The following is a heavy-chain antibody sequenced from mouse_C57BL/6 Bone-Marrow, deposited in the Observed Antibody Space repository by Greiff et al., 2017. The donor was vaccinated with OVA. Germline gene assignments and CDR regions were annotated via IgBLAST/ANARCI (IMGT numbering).Heavy chain of an antibody. V-gene: IGHV1-15*01. CDR3: TRAIYYYGSSYYFDY. J-gene: IGHJ2*01. CDR1: GYTFTDYE. D-gene: IGHD1-1*01. Sequence: VNVVESGAELVRPGASVTLSCKASGYTFTDYEMHWVKQTPVHGLEWIGAIDPETGGTAYNQKFKGKAILTADKSSSTAYMELRSLTSEDSAVYYCTRAIYYYGSSYYFDYWGQGTTLTVSS. CDR2: IDPETGGT.